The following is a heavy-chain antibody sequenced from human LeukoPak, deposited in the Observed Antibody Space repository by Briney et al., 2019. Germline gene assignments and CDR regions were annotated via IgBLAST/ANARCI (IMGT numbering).Heavy chain of an antibody. CDR3: AREFAGTHAFDI. D-gene: IGHD3-10*01. J-gene: IGHJ3*02. Sequence: SETLSLTCTVSGGSISSYYWSWIRQPPGKGLEWIGYIYYSGSTNYNPSLKSRVTISVDMSKNQFSLKLSSVTAADTAVYYCAREFAGTHAFDIWGQGTMVTVSS. CDR2: IYYSGST. CDR1: GGSISSYY. V-gene: IGHV4-59*01.